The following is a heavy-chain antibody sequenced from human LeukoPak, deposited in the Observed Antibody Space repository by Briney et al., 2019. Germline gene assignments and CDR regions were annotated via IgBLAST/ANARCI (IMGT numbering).Heavy chain of an antibody. CDR1: GFTFSSYG. J-gene: IGHJ4*02. V-gene: IGHV3-23*01. CDR2: ISGSGGST. Sequence: GGSLRLSCAASGFTFSSYGMSWVREAPGEGLGWVSAISGSGGSTYYADSVNGRFTITRDNAKNALYLQMNSLRAEDTGVYFCARGQTLTFWGQGTLVTVSS. CDR3: ARGQTLTF.